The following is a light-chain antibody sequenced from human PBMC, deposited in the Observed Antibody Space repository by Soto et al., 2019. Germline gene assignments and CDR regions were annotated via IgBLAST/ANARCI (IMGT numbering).Light chain of an antibody. CDR2: EGS. CDR1: SSDVGSYNL. CDR3: CSYAGSSYYV. V-gene: IGLV2-23*01. J-gene: IGLJ1*01. Sequence: QSALTQPAPVSGSPGQSITISCTGTSSDVGSYNLVSWYQQHPGKAPKLMIYEGSKRPSGVSNRFSGSKSGNTASLTISGLQAEDEADYYCCSYAGSSYYVFGTGTKVT.